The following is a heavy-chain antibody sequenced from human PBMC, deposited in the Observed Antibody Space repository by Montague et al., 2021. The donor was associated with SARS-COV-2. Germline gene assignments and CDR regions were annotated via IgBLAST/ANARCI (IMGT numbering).Heavy chain of an antibody. CDR2: ISYSGST. V-gene: IGHV4-59*01. CDR1: GGSSSSDY. D-gene: IGHD1-26*01. Sequence: SETLSLTCTVSGGSSSSDYWSWLRQPPGKGLEWIGYISYSGSTTYNPSLKSRVTISVDTTKNQFSLKLSSVTAADTAVYYCAGREPLGADYAFDIWGQGTMVTVSS. CDR3: AGREPLGADYAFDI. J-gene: IGHJ3*02.